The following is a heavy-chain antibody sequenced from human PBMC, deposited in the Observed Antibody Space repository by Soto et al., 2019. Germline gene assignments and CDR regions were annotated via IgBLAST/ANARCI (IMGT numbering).Heavy chain of an antibody. D-gene: IGHD2-2*01. V-gene: IGHV1-46*01. CDR1: GYTFSSYY. CDR3: ATLASQSTEFDY. CDR2: INPSGGSR. J-gene: IGHJ4*02. Sequence: ASVKVSCKASGYTFSSYYMHWVRQAPGQGLEWMGIINPSGGSRSYAQKFQGRVTMTRDTSTSTVYMELSSLRSEDTAVYYCATLASQSTEFDYWGQGTLVTVSS.